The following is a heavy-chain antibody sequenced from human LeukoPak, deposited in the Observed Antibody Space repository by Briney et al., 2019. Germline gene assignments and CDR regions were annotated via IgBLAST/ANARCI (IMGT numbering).Heavy chain of an antibody. V-gene: IGHV3-21*01. D-gene: IGHD4-17*01. Sequence: GGSLRLSCVASGLTFSTFSMNWVRQAPGKGLEWVSSTSSGSDSAYYADSVKGRFTISRDDAKDSLFLQMNSLRADDTAVYYCAREYGDYDSYYYGLDVWGQGTTVTVSS. J-gene: IGHJ6*02. CDR3: AREYGDYDSYYYGLDV. CDR2: TSSGSDSA. CDR1: GLTFSTFS.